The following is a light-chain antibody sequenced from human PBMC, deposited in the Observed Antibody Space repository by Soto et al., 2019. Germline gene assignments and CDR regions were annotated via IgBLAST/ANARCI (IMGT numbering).Light chain of an antibody. CDR1: SSNIGTNT. J-gene: IGLJ2*01. CDR2: SNN. V-gene: IGLV1-44*01. Sequence: QSVLTQPPSASGTPGQRVTISCSGSSSNIGTNTVNWYQHLPGSAPKLLIYSNNQMPSGVPDRFSGSKSGTSASLAISGLQPADEADYYCESWDGSLNVVLFGGGTKLTVL. CDR3: ESWDGSLNVVL.